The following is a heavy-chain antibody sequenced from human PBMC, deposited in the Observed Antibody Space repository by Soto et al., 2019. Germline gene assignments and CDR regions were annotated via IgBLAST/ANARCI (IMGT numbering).Heavy chain of an antibody. D-gene: IGHD5-12*01. Sequence: QVQLVQSGAEVKKPGSSVKVSCKASGGTFSSYAISWVRQAAGQGLEWMGGIIPIFGTANYAQKFQGRVTITADESTSTAYMELSSLRSEDTAVYYCAKGGYSGYDVQGYYYYYGMDVWGQGTTVTVSS. CDR2: IIPIFGTA. V-gene: IGHV1-69*01. J-gene: IGHJ6*02. CDR3: AKGGYSGYDVQGYYYYYGMDV. CDR1: GGTFSSYA.